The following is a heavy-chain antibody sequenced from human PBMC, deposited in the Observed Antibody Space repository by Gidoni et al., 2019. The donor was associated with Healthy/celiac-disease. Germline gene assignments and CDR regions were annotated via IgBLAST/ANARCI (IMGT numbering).Heavy chain of an antibody. CDR2: IYPGDSDT. V-gene: IGHV5-51*01. Sequence: ELQLVQSGAEVTKPGESLKISCTGSGYSFPSYWIGWVRQMPGKGLEWVGIIYPGDSDTRYSPSFQGQVTISADKSISTAYLQWSSLKASDTAMYYCARLVGQLDPTEGFDYWGQGTLVTVSS. J-gene: IGHJ4*02. D-gene: IGHD2-2*01. CDR3: ARLVGQLDPTEGFDY. CDR1: GYSFPSYW.